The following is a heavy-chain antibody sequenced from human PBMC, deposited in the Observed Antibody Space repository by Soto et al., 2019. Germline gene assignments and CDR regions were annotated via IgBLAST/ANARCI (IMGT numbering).Heavy chain of an antibody. V-gene: IGHV4-39*01. J-gene: IGHJ4*02. CDR1: DDSIRRSAYY. CDR2: IYFTGST. CDR3: AGYSTNLYDTIH. D-gene: IGHD3-22*01. Sequence: QLQLQESGPRLVQPSETLSLTCTVSDDSIRRSAYYWGWIRQPPGKGLEWIGSIYFTGSTYYRPSIKSRATISVDTTKNQFSLKMNAVTHGETAVCSYAGYSTNLYDTIHWGQRTLITISS.